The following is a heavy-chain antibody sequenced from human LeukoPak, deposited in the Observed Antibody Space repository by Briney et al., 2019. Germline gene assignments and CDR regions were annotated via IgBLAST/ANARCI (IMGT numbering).Heavy chain of an antibody. CDR1: GYSISSGYY. CDR2: IYHSGST. Sequence: SETLSLTCAVSGYSISSGYYWGWIRQPPGKGLEWIGSIYHSGSTYYNPSLKSRVTISVDTSKNQFSLKLSSVTAADTAVYYFATLWSGTLYMDVWGKGTTVTVSS. V-gene: IGHV4-38-2*01. J-gene: IGHJ6*03. CDR3: ATLWSGTLYMDV. D-gene: IGHD3-3*01.